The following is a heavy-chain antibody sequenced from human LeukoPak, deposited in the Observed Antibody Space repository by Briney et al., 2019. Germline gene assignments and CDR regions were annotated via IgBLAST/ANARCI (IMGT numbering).Heavy chain of an antibody. CDR2: INPNSGGT. CDR1: GYTFTGYY. Sequence: ASVQVSRKASGYTFTGYYMHWVRQAPGQGLEWMGWINPNSGGTNYAQKFQGRVTMTRDTSISTAYMELSRLRSDDTAVYYCARVPRDSSFEGDYWGQGTLVTVSS. D-gene: IGHD6-6*01. CDR3: ARVPRDSSFEGDY. V-gene: IGHV1-2*02. J-gene: IGHJ4*02.